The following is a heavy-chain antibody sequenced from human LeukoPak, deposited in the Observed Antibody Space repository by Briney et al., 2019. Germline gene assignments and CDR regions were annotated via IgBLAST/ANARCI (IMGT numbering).Heavy chain of an antibody. CDR1: GFTFSSYA. J-gene: IGHJ4*02. D-gene: IGHD3-10*01. Sequence: GGSLRLSCAASGFTFSSYAMSWVRQAPGKGLEWVAVISYDGSNKYYADSVKGRFTISRDNSKNTLYLQMNSLRAEDTAVYYCAKGGKGKKLLWFGELDYWGQGTLVTVSS. CDR3: AKGGKGKKLLWFGELDY. V-gene: IGHV3-30-3*01. CDR2: ISYDGSNK.